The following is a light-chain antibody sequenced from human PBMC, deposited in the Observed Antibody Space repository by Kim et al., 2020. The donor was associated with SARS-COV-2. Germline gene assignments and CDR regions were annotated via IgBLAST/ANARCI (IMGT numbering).Light chain of an antibody. CDR3: AAWDDSLSGRV. CDR2: RSN. V-gene: IGLV1-47*01. Sequence: QSVLTQPPSTSGTPGQRVTISCSGSSSNIESNFVYLYQQLPGTAPKVLIYRSNQRPSGVPDRFSGSKSGTSASLAISGLRSEDEADYYCAAWDDSLSGRVFGGGTQLTVL. J-gene: IGLJ3*02. CDR1: SSNIESNF.